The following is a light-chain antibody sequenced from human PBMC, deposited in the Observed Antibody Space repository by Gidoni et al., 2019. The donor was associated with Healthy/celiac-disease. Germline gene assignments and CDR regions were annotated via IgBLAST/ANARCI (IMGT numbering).Light chain of an antibody. J-gene: IGKJ4*01. V-gene: IGKV1-9*01. CDR2: AAS. Sequence: DIQLTQSPSFLSASVGDRVTITCRASQVISSYLAWYQQKPGKAPKLLIYAASTLQSGVPSSVSGSGSGTEFTLTISSLQPEDFATYYCQQLNSYPFTFXGXTKVEIK. CDR3: QQLNSYPFT. CDR1: QVISSY.